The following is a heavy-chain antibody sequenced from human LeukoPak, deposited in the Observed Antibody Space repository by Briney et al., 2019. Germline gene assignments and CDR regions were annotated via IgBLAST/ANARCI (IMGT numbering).Heavy chain of an antibody. CDR1: GYTFTSYG. V-gene: IGHV1-18*01. CDR3: ARDPPHLCSSTSCFGDY. Sequence: GASVKVSCMASGYTFTSYGISWVRQAPGQGLEWMGWISAYNGNTNYAQKLQGRVTMTTDTSTSTAYMELRSLRSDDTAVYYCARDPPHLCSSTSCFGDYWGQGTLVTVSS. CDR2: ISAYNGNT. D-gene: IGHD2-2*01. J-gene: IGHJ4*02.